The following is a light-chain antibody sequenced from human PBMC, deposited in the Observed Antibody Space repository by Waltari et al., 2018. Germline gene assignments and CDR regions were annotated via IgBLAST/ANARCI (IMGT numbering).Light chain of an antibody. Sequence: SYVLTQPPSVSVAPGQTATVTCGGDKIGNGNVQWFQQKPGQSPVAVIFHDRDRPPGTPGRFSGSNSGNPATLTISGTQAMDEADYYCQAWDSSTGVFGTGTKVTVL. J-gene: IGLJ1*01. CDR1: KIGNGN. CDR3: QAWDSSTGV. V-gene: IGLV3-21*01. CDR2: HDR.